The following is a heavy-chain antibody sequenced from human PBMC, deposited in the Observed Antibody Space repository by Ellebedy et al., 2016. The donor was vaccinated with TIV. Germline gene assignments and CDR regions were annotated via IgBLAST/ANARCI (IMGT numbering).Heavy chain of an antibody. D-gene: IGHD1-7*01. CDR2: IIPSSVGT. V-gene: IGHV1-2*02. Sequence: AASVKVSCKASGYTFTSDLIHWMRQAPGQGLEWLGWIIPSSVGTNYAPKFQGRVAMTRDTSVSTASMELTNLRSDDTAKYYCARGVLLAGRGTFDNWGQGALVTVSS. CDR1: GYTFTSDL. J-gene: IGHJ4*02. CDR3: ARGVLLAGRGTFDN.